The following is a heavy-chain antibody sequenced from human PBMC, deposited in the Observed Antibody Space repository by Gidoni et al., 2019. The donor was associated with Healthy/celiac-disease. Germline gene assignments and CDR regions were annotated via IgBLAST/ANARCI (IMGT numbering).Heavy chain of an antibody. CDR3: ARDGAAADYYYYGMDV. Sequence: QVQLVQSGAEVKKPGSSVKVSCKASGGTFSSYSISWVRQAPGQGLEWMGGIIPIFGTANYEQKFQGRVTITADESTSTAYMELSSLRSEDTAVYYCARDGAAADYYYYGMDVWGQGTTVTVSS. CDR1: GGTFSSYS. CDR2: IIPIFGTA. D-gene: IGHD6-13*01. V-gene: IGHV1-69*01. J-gene: IGHJ6*02.